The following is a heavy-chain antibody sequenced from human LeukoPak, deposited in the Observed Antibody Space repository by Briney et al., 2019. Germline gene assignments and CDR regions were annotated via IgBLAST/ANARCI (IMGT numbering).Heavy chain of an antibody. CDR3: ARDHKGTTVTTSDY. V-gene: IGHV3-30*04. CDR2: ISYDGSNK. D-gene: IGHD4-17*01. CDR1: GFTFSSYA. J-gene: IGHJ4*02. Sequence: GGSLRLSCAASGFTFSSYAMHWVRQAPGKGLEWVAVISYDGSNKYYADSVKGRFTISRDNSKNTLYLQMNSLRAEDTALYYCARDHKGTTVTTSDYWGQGTLVTVSS.